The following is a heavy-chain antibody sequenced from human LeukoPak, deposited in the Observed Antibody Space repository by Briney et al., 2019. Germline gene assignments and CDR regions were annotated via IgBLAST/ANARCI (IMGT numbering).Heavy chain of an antibody. CDR3: ARAVGITMVRGEAKPDY. CDR1: GFTVSSNY. D-gene: IGHD3-10*01. V-gene: IGHV3-66*03. J-gene: IGHJ4*02. CDR2: IYSCGGT. Sequence: GGSLRLSCAASGFTVSSNYMSWVRQAPGKGLEWVSVIYSCGGTYYADSVKRRFIISRDNSKNTLYLQMNSLRTEDTAVDYCARAVGITMVRGEAKPDYWGQGTLVTVSS.